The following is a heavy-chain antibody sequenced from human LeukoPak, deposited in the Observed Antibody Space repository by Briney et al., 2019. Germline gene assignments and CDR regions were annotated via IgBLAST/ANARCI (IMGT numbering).Heavy chain of an antibody. CDR3: ALGGWFGELWDGMEV. CDR1: RFTVSSIY. V-gene: IGHV3-53*01. D-gene: IGHD3-10*01. J-gene: IGHJ6*04. Sequence: GRSPRLSRAASRFTVSSIYMSWVRQAPGTGLEWGSVIYSGGSTYYADSVKGRFTISRDNSKNTLYLQMNSLRAEGTAVYYCALGGWFGELWDGMEVWGKGTTVTVSS. CDR2: IYSGGST.